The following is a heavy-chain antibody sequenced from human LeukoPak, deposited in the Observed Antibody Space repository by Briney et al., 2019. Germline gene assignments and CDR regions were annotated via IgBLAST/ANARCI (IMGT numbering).Heavy chain of an antibody. CDR3: ARWVGVVGAHYGMDV. V-gene: IGHV3-23*01. CDR2: IGGSGSSR. CDR1: GFIFSSHA. J-gene: IGHJ6*02. D-gene: IGHD1-26*01. Sequence: GGSLRLSCAASGFIFSSHAMNWVRQAPGKGLEWVSAIGGSGSSRSYADSVKGRFAISRDNSKNTLYLQMNSLRAEDTAVYYCARWVGVVGAHYGMDVWGQGTTVTVSS.